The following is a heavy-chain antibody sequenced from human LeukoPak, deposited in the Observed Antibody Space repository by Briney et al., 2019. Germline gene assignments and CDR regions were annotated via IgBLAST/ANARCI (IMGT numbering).Heavy chain of an antibody. Sequence: ASVKVSCKASGYTFTSFFMHWVRQAPGQGLDWMGIINPSGGSTSYAQKFQGRVTMTRDTSTSTVYMELSSLRSEDTTVYYCARDSADYGDYDYWGQGTLVTVSS. CDR2: INPSGGST. CDR1: GYTFTSFF. V-gene: IGHV1-46*01. D-gene: IGHD4-17*01. J-gene: IGHJ4*02. CDR3: ARDSADYGDYDY.